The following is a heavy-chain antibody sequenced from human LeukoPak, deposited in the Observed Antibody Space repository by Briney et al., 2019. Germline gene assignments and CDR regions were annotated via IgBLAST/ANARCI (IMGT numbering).Heavy chain of an antibody. J-gene: IGHJ4*02. CDR3: ASGRVGACFDY. CDR1: GFTFSNYW. V-gene: IGHV3-7*01. Sequence: GGSLRLSCAGSGFTFSNYWMTWVRQAPGKGLEWVANIEEYGSQIYYVDSVKGRFTISRDNAKNSLYLQMNSLRAEDTAVYYCASGRVGACFDYWGQGTLVTVSS. CDR2: IEEYGSQI. D-gene: IGHD1-26*01.